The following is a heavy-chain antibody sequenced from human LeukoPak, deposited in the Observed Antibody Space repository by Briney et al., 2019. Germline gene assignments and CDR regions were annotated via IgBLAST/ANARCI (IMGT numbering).Heavy chain of an antibody. D-gene: IGHD5-18*01. Sequence: ASVKLSCKASGNTFSGHYIHWVRPAPGQGLGWLGGLDPNSGGANYAQKFQGRVSMTRDTSISTDYIELSRLRSDDTAVYYCARTAGYSYLAFWGQGTLVTVSS. V-gene: IGHV1-2*02. CDR3: ARTAGYSYLAF. CDR2: LDPNSGGA. CDR1: GNTFSGHY. J-gene: IGHJ4*02.